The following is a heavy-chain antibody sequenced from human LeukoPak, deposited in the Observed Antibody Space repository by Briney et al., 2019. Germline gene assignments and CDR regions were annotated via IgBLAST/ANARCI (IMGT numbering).Heavy chain of an antibody. Sequence: PSETLSLTCTVSDGSISSYYWSWIRQPPGKGPEWIGYIYYSGSTNYNPSLKSRVTISVDTSKNQFSLKLSSVTAADTAVYYCARDENGYVWGSFRAWGQGTLVTVSS. J-gene: IGHJ5*02. D-gene: IGHD3-16*02. V-gene: IGHV4-59*12. CDR1: DGSISSYY. CDR3: ARDENGYVWGSFRA. CDR2: IYYSGST.